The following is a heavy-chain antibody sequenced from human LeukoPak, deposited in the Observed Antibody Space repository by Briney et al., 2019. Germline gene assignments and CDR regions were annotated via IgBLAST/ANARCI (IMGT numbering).Heavy chain of an antibody. Sequence: ASVKVSCKASGGTFSSYAISWVRQAPGQGLEWMGGIIPIFGTANYAQKFKGRVTITADESTSTAYMELSSLRSEDTAVYYCAFRPVRIAANYFDYWGQGTLVTVAS. D-gene: IGHD6-6*01. V-gene: IGHV1-69*13. CDR1: GGTFSSYA. CDR3: AFRPVRIAANYFDY. CDR2: IIPIFGTA. J-gene: IGHJ4*02.